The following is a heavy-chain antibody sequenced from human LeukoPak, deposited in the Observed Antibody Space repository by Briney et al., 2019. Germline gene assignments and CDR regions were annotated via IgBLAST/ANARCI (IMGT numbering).Heavy chain of an antibody. V-gene: IGHV4-34*01. Sequence: SETLSLTCAVYGGSFSGYYWSWIRQPPGKGLEWIGEINHSGSTNYNPSLKSRVTISVDTSKNQFSLKLSSVTAADTAVYYCASDSSGTGNYYFDYWGQGTLVTASS. CDR1: GGSFSGYY. CDR3: ASDSSGTGNYYFDY. CDR2: INHSGST. D-gene: IGHD6-19*01. J-gene: IGHJ4*02.